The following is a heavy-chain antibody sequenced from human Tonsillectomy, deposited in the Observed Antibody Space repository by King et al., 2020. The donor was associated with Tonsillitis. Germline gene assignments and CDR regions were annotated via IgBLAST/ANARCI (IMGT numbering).Heavy chain of an antibody. J-gene: IGHJ4*02. CDR2: IYFSGST. Sequence: QLQESGPGLVRPSETLSLTCTVSGGYIRISNYYWGWIRQPPGKGLEWIGSIYFSGSTLSNPSLKSRVSISIETSKDQFSANMNSVTDADTAVYHCARHLSGYYDGIVYYPRGRFDYWGQGTLVTASS. CDR3: ARHLSGYYDGIVYYPRGRFDY. V-gene: IGHV4-39*07. D-gene: IGHD3-22*01. CDR1: GGYIRISNYY.